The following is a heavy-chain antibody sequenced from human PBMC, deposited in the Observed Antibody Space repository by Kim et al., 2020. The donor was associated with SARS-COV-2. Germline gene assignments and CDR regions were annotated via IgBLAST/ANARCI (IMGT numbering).Heavy chain of an antibody. V-gene: IGHV4-34*01. CDR3: TRGTATTD. J-gene: IGHJ4*02. CDR2: SGTT. Sequence: SGTTNYNPSLKSRVTISKDTSRNQFSLKLTSVTAADTAVYYCTRGTATTDWGQGTLVTVSS.